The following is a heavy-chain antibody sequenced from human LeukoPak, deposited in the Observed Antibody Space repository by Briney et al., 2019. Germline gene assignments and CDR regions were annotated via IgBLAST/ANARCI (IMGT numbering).Heavy chain of an antibody. D-gene: IGHD2-15*01. V-gene: IGHV1-3*01. J-gene: IGHJ6*02. CDR1: GYTFTSYA. CDR2: INAGNGNT. CDR3: ARALAARYYYYYGMDV. Sequence: GASVKVSCKASGYTFTSYAMHWVRQAPGQRLEWMGWINAGNGNTKYSQKFQGRVTITRDTSASTAYMELSSLRSEDTAVYYCARALAARYYYYYGMDVWGQGTTVTVSS.